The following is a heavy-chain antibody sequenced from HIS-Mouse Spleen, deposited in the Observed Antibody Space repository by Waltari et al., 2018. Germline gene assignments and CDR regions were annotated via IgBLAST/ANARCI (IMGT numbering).Heavy chain of an antibody. CDR1: GGSISSSSYY. J-gene: IGHJ3*02. V-gene: IGHV4-39*01. D-gene: IGHD2-15*01. CDR3: ARQYCSGGSCQDDAFDI. CDR2: IYYSGST. Sequence: QLQLQESGPGLVKPSETLSLTCTVSGGSISSSSYYWGWIRQPPGKGLEWIGSIYYSGSTYYNPSLKSRVTIAVDTSKNQFSLKLSSVTAADTAVYYCARQYCSGGSCQDDAFDIWGQGTMVTVSS.